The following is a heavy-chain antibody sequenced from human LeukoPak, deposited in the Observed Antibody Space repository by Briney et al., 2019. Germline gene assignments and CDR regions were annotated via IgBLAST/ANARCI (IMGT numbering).Heavy chain of an antibody. J-gene: IGHJ5*02. V-gene: IGHV4-39*07. CDR2: IYYSGST. Sequence: PSETLSLTCTVSGGSISSSSYYWGWIRQPPGKGLEWIGSIYYSGSTYYNPSLKSRVTISVDTSKNQFSLKLSSVTAADTAVYYCARANLYYYDSIGYYGAWFDPWGQGTLVTVSS. CDR3: ARANLYYYDSIGYYGAWFDP. D-gene: IGHD3-22*01. CDR1: GGSISSSSYY.